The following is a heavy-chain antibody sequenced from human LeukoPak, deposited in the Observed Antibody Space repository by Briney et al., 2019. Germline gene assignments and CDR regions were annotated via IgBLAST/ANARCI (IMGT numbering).Heavy chain of an antibody. Sequence: PSETLSLTCAVYGESFSEYYWSWLRQPPGKGLEWIGEINHSGGTNYNPSLKSRGTISVDTTNKQIPLMPRSVTAADTAVYYCAYEGAISSYAFDPWGQGTLVTVSS. CDR1: GESFSEYY. V-gene: IGHV4-34*01. D-gene: IGHD5-12*01. J-gene: IGHJ5*02. CDR3: AYEGAISSYAFDP. CDR2: INHSGGT.